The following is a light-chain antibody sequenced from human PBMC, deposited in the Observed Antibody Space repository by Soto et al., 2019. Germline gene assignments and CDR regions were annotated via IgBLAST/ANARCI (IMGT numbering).Light chain of an antibody. CDR1: QSVSSTY. J-gene: IGKJ2*01. CDR2: GAS. Sequence: EIVLTQSPGTLSLSPGERATLSCRASQSVSSTYLAWYQQKPGQAPRLLLYGASSRATGIPHRFSGSGSGTDFTLTISRLEAEDFPVYYCQQYGSSPPYTFGQGTKLEIK. CDR3: QQYGSSPPYT. V-gene: IGKV3-20*01.